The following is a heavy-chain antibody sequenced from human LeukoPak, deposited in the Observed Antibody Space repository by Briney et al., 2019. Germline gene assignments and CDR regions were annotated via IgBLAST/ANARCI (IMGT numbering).Heavy chain of an antibody. D-gene: IGHD2-2*01. CDR1: GGSFSGYY. CDR3: ATWELGYCSNTSCELVDY. J-gene: IGHJ4*02. CDR2: INHSGRT. V-gene: IGHV4-34*01. Sequence: PSETLSLTCAVYGGSFSGYYWTWIRQPPGKGLEWIGEINHSGRTHYNPPLKSRVTISLDTSKNQVSLKLNSVTAADTAVYYCATWELGYCSNTSCELVDYWGQGTLVTVSS.